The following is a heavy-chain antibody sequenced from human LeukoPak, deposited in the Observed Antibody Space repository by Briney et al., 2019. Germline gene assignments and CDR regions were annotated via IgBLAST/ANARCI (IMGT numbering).Heavy chain of an antibody. CDR2: INSDGSST. J-gene: IGHJ4*02. CDR3: ARDFFTSGTPPYYFDY. Sequence: PGGSLRLSCAASGFTFSSYWMHWVRQVPGKGLVWVSRINSDGSSTTYADSVKGRFTISRDNAKNTLYLQMNSLRAEDTAVYYCARDFFTSGTPPYYFDYWGQGTPVTVSS. V-gene: IGHV3-74*01. CDR1: GFTFSSYW. D-gene: IGHD1-7*01.